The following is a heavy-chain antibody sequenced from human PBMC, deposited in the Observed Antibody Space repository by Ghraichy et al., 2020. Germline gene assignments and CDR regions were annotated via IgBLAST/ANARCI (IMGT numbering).Heavy chain of an antibody. CDR1: GGSISSYY. V-gene: IGHV4-59*01. D-gene: IGHD3-22*01. J-gene: IGHJ5*02. Sequence: SETLSLTCTVSGGSISSYYWSWIRQPPGKGLEWIGYIYYSGSTNYNPSLKSRVTISVDTSKNQFSLKLSSVTAADTAVYYCARETADYYDSSGYLHWFDPWGQGTLVTVSS. CDR3: ARETADYYDSSGYLHWFDP. CDR2: IYYSGST.